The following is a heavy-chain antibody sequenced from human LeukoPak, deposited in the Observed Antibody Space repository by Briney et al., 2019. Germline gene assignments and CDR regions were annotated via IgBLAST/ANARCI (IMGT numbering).Heavy chain of an antibody. J-gene: IGHJ4*02. D-gene: IGHD6-13*01. Sequence: GGSLRLSCAASGFTFNNAWMNWVRQAPGKGLEWVANIKQDGSEKYYVDSVKGRFTISRDNAKNSLYLQMNSLRAEDTAVYYCASHPTPGIAAAGTFNYWGQGTLVTVSS. CDR1: GFTFNNAW. V-gene: IGHV3-7*03. CDR2: IKQDGSEK. CDR3: ASHPTPGIAAAGTFNY.